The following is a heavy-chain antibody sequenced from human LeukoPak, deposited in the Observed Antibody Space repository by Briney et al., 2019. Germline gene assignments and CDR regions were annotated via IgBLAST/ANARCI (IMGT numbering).Heavy chain of an antibody. J-gene: IGHJ4*02. D-gene: IGHD5-12*01. CDR1: AYTFSIYA. V-gene: IGHV3-23*01. CDR3: ARHIGYDFDY. Sequence: PGGSLRLSCAASAYTFSIYAMSWVRQAPGKGLEWVSAISGSGGNTYYADSVKGRFTISRDNSKNTLYLQMNILRAEDTAVYYCARHIGYDFDYWGQGTLVTVSS. CDR2: ISGSGGNT.